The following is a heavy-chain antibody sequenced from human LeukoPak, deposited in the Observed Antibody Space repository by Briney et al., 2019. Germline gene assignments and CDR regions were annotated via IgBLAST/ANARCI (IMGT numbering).Heavy chain of an antibody. D-gene: IGHD2-21*02. V-gene: IGHV1-46*01. J-gene: IGHJ6*02. CDR2: INPSGGST. CDR3: ARVPPTYGVTGYYGIDV. Sequence: ASVKVSCKASGYTFTSYYMHWVRQAPGQGLEWMGIINPSGGSTSYAQKFQGRVTMTRDTSTSTVYMELSSLRSEDTAVYYCARVPPTYGVTGYYGIDVWGQGTTVTVSS. CDR1: GYTFTSYY.